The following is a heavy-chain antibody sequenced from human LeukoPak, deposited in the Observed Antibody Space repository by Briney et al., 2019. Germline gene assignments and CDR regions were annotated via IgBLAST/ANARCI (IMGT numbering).Heavy chain of an antibody. D-gene: IGHD3-16*01. CDR1: GYTFTSYY. J-gene: IGHJ4*02. CDR3: ARDYDPREFDY. CDR2: INPSGGST. V-gene: IGHV1-46*01. Sequence: ASAKVSCKSSGYTFTSYYMHWVRQAPGQGLEWMGIINPSGGSTGYAQKYQSSVTMTRNTSPSTVYTALSNLTSDDTPAYYCARDYDPREFDYWGQGTLVTVSS.